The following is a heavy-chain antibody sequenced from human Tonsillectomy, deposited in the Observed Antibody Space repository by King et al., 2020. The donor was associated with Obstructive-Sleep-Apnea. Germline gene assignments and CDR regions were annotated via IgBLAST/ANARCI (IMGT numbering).Heavy chain of an antibody. Sequence: QLQESGPGLVKPSETLSLTCTVSGGSISSSSYYWGWIRQPPGKGLEWIGSIYYSGSTYYSPSPKSRVTISVDTSKNQFSLELSSVTAADTAVYYCAKDIGPGTTAYWGQGTLVTVSS. V-gene: IGHV4-39*07. D-gene: IGHD1-7*01. CDR2: IYYSGST. CDR3: AKDIGPGTTAY. CDR1: GGSISSSSYY. J-gene: IGHJ4*02.